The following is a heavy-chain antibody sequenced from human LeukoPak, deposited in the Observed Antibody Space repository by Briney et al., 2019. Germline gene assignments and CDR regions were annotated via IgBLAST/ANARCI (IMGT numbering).Heavy chain of an antibody. J-gene: IGHJ4*01. Sequence: GGSLRLSCAASGFTFCSSTLNWVREAPGKGLECVSSLAGSRGYISYADSVKGRFTISRDNAKKSLYLQMTSLTAEDTAVYYCARDRGAYCGGDCYLGFDYWGRGTLVTVSS. D-gene: IGHD2-21*02. CDR2: LAGSRGYI. CDR3: ARDRGAYCGGDCYLGFDY. V-gene: IGHV3-21*01. CDR1: GFTFCSST.